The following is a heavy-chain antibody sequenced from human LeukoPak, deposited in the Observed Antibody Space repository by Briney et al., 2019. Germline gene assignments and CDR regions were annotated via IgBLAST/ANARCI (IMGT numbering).Heavy chain of an antibody. CDR1: GFIFGNYA. CDR3: AKGRGSYNALDI. V-gene: IGHV3-30-3*01. Sequence: GRSLRLSCAASGFIFGNYAMHWVRQAPGKGLEWVAAISYHGRNIYYADSVKGRFIISRDNSENTLYLQMSSLTTEDTATYYCAKGRGSYNALDIWGQGTVVTVSS. CDR2: ISYHGRNI. D-gene: IGHD3-10*01. J-gene: IGHJ3*02.